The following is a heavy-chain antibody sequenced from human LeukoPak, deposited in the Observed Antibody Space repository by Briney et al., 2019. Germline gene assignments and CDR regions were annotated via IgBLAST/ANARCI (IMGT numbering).Heavy chain of an antibody. CDR2: ISSSSSYI. D-gene: IGHD2-21*02. J-gene: IGHJ5*02. CDR1: GFTFSSYS. CDR3: ARDDVVVTDNWLDT. V-gene: IGHV3-21*01. Sequence: GGSLRLSCASSGFTFSSYSMNWVRQAPGKRLEWVSSISSSSSYIYYPDSVKGRFTISRDNANNSLYLQMNSLRAADTAVYYCARDDVVVTDNWLDTWGQGNLVPVSS.